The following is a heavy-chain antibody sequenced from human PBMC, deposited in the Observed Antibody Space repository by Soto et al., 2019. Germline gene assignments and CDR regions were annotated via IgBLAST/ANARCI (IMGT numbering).Heavy chain of an antibody. CDR3: ARGYRPAARFYYGMDV. CDR1: GGTFNSYA. CDR2: IIPIFGPA. J-gene: IGHJ6*02. D-gene: IGHD2-2*01. V-gene: IGHV1-69*13. Sequence: SVKGSCKASGGTFNSYAIILVRKAPGHVLYLMGGIIPIFGPANYAQKFQGRVTITAYESTFTASMELSILRSEDSAVYYCARGYRPAARFYYGMDVWGQGTTVTVSS.